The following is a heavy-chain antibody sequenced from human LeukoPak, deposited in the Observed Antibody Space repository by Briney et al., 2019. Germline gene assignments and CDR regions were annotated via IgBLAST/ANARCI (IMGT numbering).Heavy chain of an antibody. CDR3: ARVFDSPGWPYYYYYMDV. CDR2: IYTSGST. Sequence: PSETLSLTCTVSGGSISSYYWSWIRQPAGKGLEWIGRIYTSGSTNYNPSLKSRVTMSVDTSKNQFSLKLSSVTAADTAVYYCARVFDSPGWPYYYYYMDVWGKGTTVTVSS. D-gene: IGHD3-10*02. V-gene: IGHV4-4*07. CDR1: GGSISSYY. J-gene: IGHJ6*03.